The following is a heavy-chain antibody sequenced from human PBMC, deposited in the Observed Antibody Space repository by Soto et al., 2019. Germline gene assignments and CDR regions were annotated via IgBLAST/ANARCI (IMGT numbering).Heavy chain of an antibody. V-gene: IGHV1-46*02. CDR1: GYTFNSYY. CDR3: ARDMGFGLSDY. CDR2: INPSGGST. Sequence: EASVKVSCKASGYTFNSYYMHWVRQAPGQGLEWMGIINPSGGSTSYAQKFQGRVTITRDTSASTAYMELSSLRSEDTAVYYCARDMGFGLSDYWGQGTLVTVSS. J-gene: IGHJ4*02. D-gene: IGHD3-10*01.